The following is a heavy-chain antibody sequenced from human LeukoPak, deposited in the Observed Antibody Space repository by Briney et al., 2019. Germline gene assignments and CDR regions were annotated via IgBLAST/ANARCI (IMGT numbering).Heavy chain of an antibody. Sequence: SQTLSLTCTVSGGSISSGSYYWSWIRQPAGRGLEWIGRIYTSGSTNYNPSLKSRVTISVDTSKNQFSLKLSSVTAADTAVYYCARAAIPNWFDPWGQGTLVTVSS. D-gene: IGHD2-21*01. V-gene: IGHV4-61*02. J-gene: IGHJ5*02. CDR1: GGSISSGSYY. CDR3: ARAAIPNWFDP. CDR2: IYTSGST.